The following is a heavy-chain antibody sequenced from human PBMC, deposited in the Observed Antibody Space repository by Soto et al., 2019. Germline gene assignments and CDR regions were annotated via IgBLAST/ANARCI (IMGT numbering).Heavy chain of an antibody. D-gene: IGHD6-13*01. CDR3: ARAPHPRIALFDY. CDR1: GYAFNNFG. Sequence: ASVKVSCKTSGYAFNNFGISWVRQAPGQGLEWMGWISVYNGDTGYAQNLQGRVTVTTDTSTSTAYMEVRSLTSDDTAIYYCARAPHPRIALFDYWGQGTLVTVSS. V-gene: IGHV1-18*01. J-gene: IGHJ4*02. CDR2: ISVYNGDT.